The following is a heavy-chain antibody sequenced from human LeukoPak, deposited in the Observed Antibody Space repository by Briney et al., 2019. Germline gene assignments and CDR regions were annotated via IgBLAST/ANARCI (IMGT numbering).Heavy chain of an antibody. V-gene: IGHV3-23*01. D-gene: IGHD6-19*01. CDR2: VSGSGADT. CDR3: AKEYVTNRGWYGGFDY. CDR1: GFTVSSKY. Sequence: PGGSLTLSCAASGFTVSSKYMSWVRQAPGKGLEWVSSVSGSGADTYYADSVKGRFTISRDNSKNTLYLQMNSLRAEDTAIYYCAKEYVTNRGWYGGFDYWGQGTLVSVSS. J-gene: IGHJ4*02.